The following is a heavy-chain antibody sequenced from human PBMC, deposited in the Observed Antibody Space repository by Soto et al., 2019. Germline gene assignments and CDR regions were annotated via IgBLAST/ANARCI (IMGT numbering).Heavy chain of an antibody. CDR3: ARVSKFYYDSSGYPPYFDY. V-gene: IGHV4-59*01. D-gene: IGHD3-22*01. J-gene: IGHJ4*02. CDR1: GGSISSYY. CDR2: IYYSGST. Sequence: SETLSLTCTVSGGSISSYYWSWIRQPPGKGLKWIGYIYYSGSTNYNPSLKSRVTISVDTSKNQFSLKLSSVTAADTAVYYCARVSKFYYDSSGYPPYFDYWGQGTLVTVSS.